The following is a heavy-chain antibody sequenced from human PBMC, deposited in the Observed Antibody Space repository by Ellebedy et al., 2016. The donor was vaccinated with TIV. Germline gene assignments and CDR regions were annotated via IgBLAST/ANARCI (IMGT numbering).Heavy chain of an antibody. CDR3: ARSPSPHIPDFDY. J-gene: IGHJ4*02. D-gene: IGHD2-21*01. V-gene: IGHV1-2*02. CDR1: GYTFTSYY. CDR2: INPNSGGT. Sequence: ASVKVSCKASGYTFTSYYMHWVRQAPGQGLEWMGWINPNSGGTNYAQKFQGRVTMTRDTSISTAYMELNRLRSDDTAVYYCARSPSPHIPDFDYWGQGTLVTVSS.